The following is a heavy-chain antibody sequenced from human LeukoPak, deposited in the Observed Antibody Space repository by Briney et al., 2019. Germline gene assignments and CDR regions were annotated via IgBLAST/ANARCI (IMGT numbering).Heavy chain of an antibody. Sequence: PSETLSLTCTVSGGSISSSTYYWGWLRPPPGMGLEGLGSINYSGSTYYNPALKSRVTISVDTSKNQFSLKLSSVTAADTAVYYCARDRITMVRGVVDGMDVWGQGTTVTVSS. CDR1: GGSISSSTYY. V-gene: IGHV4-39*07. CDR2: INYSGST. D-gene: IGHD3-10*01. CDR3: ARDRITMVRGVVDGMDV. J-gene: IGHJ6*02.